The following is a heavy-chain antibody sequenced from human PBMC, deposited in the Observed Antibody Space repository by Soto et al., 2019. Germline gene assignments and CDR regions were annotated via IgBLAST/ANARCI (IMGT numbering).Heavy chain of an antibody. CDR2: IIPILGIA. J-gene: IGHJ1*01. V-gene: IGHV1-69*02. CDR1: GGTFSSYT. D-gene: IGHD6-13*01. CDR3: ARGQQLVTAAYFQH. Sequence: QVQLVQSGAEVKKPGSSVKVSCKASGGTFSSYTISWVRQAPGQGLEWMGRIIPILGIANYAQKFQGRVTINADKSTGTAYMELSSLRSEDTAVYYCARGQQLVTAAYFQHWGQGTLVTVSS.